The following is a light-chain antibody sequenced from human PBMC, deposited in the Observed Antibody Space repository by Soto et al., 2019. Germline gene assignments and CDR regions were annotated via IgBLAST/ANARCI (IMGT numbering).Light chain of an antibody. CDR1: QSISSN. Sequence: EIVMTQSPATLSVSPGERATLSCRASQSISSNLAWYQQKPGRAPRLLIYDASTRATGIPGRFIGGGSGTEFTLTISSLQSEDFAVYYCQQCHNWPRTFGQGTRVEIK. CDR3: QQCHNWPRT. CDR2: DAS. V-gene: IGKV3-15*01. J-gene: IGKJ1*01.